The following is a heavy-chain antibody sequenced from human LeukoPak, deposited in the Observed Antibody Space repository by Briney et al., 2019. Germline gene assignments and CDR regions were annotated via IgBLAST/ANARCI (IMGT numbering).Heavy chain of an antibody. Sequence: ASVKVSCKASGYTFTSYGISWVRQAPGQGLEWMGWISAYNGNTNYAQKLQGRVTMTTDTSTSTAYMELRSLRSDDTAVYYCARDLARDGYSYGYNYWGQGTLVTVSS. D-gene: IGHD5-18*01. CDR3: ARDLARDGYSYGYNY. CDR1: GYTFTSYG. CDR2: ISAYNGNT. J-gene: IGHJ4*02. V-gene: IGHV1-18*01.